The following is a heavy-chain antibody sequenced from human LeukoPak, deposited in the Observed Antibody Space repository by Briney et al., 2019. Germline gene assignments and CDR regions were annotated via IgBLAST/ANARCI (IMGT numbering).Heavy chain of an antibody. CDR1: GFTFGSYG. CDR3: ARDSELKVGGSFDY. Sequence: GGSLSLSCAASGFTFGSYGINWVRQAPDKGLEGGAVISYDGSNKYYADSVKGRFTISRDSSKNTMYLQMNSLRAEDTAVYYCARDSELKVGGSFDYWGQGTLVTVSS. V-gene: IGHV3-30*03. D-gene: IGHD3-16*01. CDR2: ISYDGSNK. J-gene: IGHJ4*02.